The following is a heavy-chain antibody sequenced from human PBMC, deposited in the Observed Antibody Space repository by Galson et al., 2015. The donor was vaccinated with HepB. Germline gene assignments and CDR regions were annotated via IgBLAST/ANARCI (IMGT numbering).Heavy chain of an antibody. CDR1: GFTFSSYW. CDR2: INNDGSST. Sequence: SLRLSCAASGFTFSSYWMHWVRQAPGKGLVWVSRINNDGSSTRYADSVKGQFTISRDNAKNTLYLQMNSLRAEDTAVYYCARDGIAAPGLDFDYWGQGTLVTVSS. CDR3: ARDGIAAPGLDFDY. V-gene: IGHV3-74*01. D-gene: IGHD6-13*01. J-gene: IGHJ4*02.